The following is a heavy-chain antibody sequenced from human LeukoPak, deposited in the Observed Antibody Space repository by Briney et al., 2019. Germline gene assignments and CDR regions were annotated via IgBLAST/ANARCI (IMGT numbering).Heavy chain of an antibody. CDR1: GFTFSSYG. V-gene: IGHV3-33*01. CDR3: AREVTYSSSWYHYYYYMDV. J-gene: IGHJ6*03. Sequence: GGSLRLSCAASGFTFSSYGMHWVRQAPGKGLEWVAVIWYDGSNKYYADSVKGRFTISRDNSKNTLYLQMNSLRAEDTAVYYCAREVTYSSSWYHYYYYMDVWGKGTTVTVSS. D-gene: IGHD6-13*01. CDR2: IWYDGSNK.